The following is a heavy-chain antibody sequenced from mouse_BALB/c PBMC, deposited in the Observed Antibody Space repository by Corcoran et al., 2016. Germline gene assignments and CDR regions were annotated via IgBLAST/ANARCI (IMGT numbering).Heavy chain of an antibody. V-gene: IGHV1-26*01. D-gene: IGHD1-1*01. Sequence: EVKLQQSGPVLVKPGAPVKMSCKASGYTFTDYYMKWVKQSHGKSLGWIGDINPNNGGTNYNQKFKGKTTLTVDKSSSTAYMQLNSLTSEDSAVYYCARDYSYYFDYWGQGTTLTVSS. CDR3: ARDYSYYFDY. J-gene: IGHJ2*01. CDR2: INPNNGGT. CDR1: GYTFTDYY.